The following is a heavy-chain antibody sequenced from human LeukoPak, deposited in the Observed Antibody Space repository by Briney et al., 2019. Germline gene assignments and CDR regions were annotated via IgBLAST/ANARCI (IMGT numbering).Heavy chain of an antibody. D-gene: IGHD2/OR15-2a*01. Sequence: SETLSLTCAVYGVSLNHYYWAWVRQPPGKGLEWIGEINHPGSTNYNPSLKSRVTISIDTSKSQFSLKVNSVTAADTAVYYCAMLLYHSGRPGPWGQGTRVTVSS. J-gene: IGHJ5*02. V-gene: IGHV4-34*01. CDR1: GVSLNHYY. CDR3: AMLLYHSGRPGP. CDR2: INHPGST.